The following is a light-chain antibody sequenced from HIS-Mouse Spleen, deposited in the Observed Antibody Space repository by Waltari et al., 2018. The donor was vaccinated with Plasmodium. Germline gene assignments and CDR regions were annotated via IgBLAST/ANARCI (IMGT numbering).Light chain of an antibody. Sequence: QSALTQPRSVSGSPGQSVTISCTGTSSDVGGYTSVPWYQQPPGKAPKLMIYDVSKRPSGVPDRFSGSKSGNTASLTISGLQAEDEADYYCCSYAGSYTYVFGTGTKVTVL. CDR1: SSDVGGYTS. CDR3: CSYAGSYTYV. V-gene: IGLV2-11*01. J-gene: IGLJ1*01. CDR2: DVS.